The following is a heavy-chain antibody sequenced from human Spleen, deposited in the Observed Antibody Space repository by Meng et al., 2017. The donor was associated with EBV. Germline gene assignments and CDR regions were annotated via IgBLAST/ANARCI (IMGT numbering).Heavy chain of an antibody. CDR2: IIPIFGPP. V-gene: IGHV1-69*06. J-gene: IGHJ3*02. CDR1: GYTFTRFA. Sequence: QVQLVQSGSELDKPGASVKVSCKPSGYTFTRFAVVWVRQAPGQGLEWMGGIIPIFGPPTHAQEFQGRVTITADKSTNTAYIEMSSLRSEDTAVYYCAKVGPTGAFDIWGQGTMVTVSS. D-gene: IGHD1-26*01. CDR3: AKVGPTGAFDI.